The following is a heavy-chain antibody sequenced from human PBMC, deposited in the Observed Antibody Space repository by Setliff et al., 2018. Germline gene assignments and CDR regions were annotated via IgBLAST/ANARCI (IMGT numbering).Heavy chain of an antibody. J-gene: IGHJ5*02. CDR3: ARGYSSSWQSRMGFDP. Sequence: ASVKVSCKASGYTFTSYGISWVRQAPGQGLEWMGWIGAYNGNTNYAQKLQGRVTMTTDTSTSTAYMELRSLRSDDTAVYYCARGYSSSWQSRMGFDPWGQGTLVTVSS. D-gene: IGHD6-13*01. V-gene: IGHV1-18*01. CDR2: IGAYNGNT. CDR1: GYTFTSYG.